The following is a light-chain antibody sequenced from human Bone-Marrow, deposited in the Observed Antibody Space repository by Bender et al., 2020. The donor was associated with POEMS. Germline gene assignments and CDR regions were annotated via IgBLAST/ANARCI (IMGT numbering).Light chain of an antibody. CDR2: DDS. J-gene: IGLJ2*01. Sequence: SAVLTQPPSVSVAPGQTALIPCGGDNVGRVSVHWYQQKPGQAPVVVVYDDSDRPSGIPERFSGSTSENTATLTITRVEAGDEADYYCQVWDSSSDSVVFGGGTKLTVL. CDR3: QVWDSSSDSVV. CDR1: NVGRVS. V-gene: IGLV3-21*02.